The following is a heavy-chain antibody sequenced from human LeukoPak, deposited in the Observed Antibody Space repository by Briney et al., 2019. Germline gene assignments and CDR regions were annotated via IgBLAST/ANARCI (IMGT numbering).Heavy chain of an antibody. CDR2: IDHTGST. V-gene: IGHV4-39*07. CDR3: ARDRYSGWYSFDY. Sequence: SETLSLTCTVSGASISSSSYYWGWLRQPPGKGLEWIANIDHTGSTFYNPSLKSRVTISVDTSKNQFSLNLGSVTAADTAMYYCARDRYSGWYSFDYWGQGTLITVSS. CDR1: GASISSSSYY. J-gene: IGHJ4*02. D-gene: IGHD6-19*01.